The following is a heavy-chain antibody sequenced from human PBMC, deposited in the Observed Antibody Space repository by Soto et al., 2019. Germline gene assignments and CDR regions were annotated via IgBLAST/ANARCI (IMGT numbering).Heavy chain of an antibody. CDR1: GFTVSSNY. J-gene: IGHJ4*02. CDR3: ARVVVLVPAATPFDY. V-gene: IGHV3-53*01. D-gene: IGHD2-2*01. CDR2: IYSGGST. Sequence: PGGSLRLSCAASGFTVSSNYMSWVRQAPGKGLEWVSVIYSGGSTYYADSVKGRFTISRDNSKNTLYLQMNSLRAEDTAVYYCARVVVLVPAATPFDYWGQGTLVTVS.